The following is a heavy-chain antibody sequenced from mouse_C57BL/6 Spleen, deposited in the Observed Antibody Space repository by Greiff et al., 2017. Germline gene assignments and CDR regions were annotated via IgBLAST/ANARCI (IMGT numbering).Heavy chain of an antibody. CDR2: IDPEDGET. V-gene: IGHV14-2*01. Sequence: EVQLQQSGAELVKPGASVKLSCTASGFNIKDYYMHWVKQRTEQGLEWIGRIDPEDGETKYAPKFQGKATITANTSTNTAYLQLSRLTSEDTAVYCCVLYDYSYAMDYWGQGTSVTVSS. CDR1: GFNIKDYY. J-gene: IGHJ4*01. D-gene: IGHD2-4*01. CDR3: VLYDYSYAMDY.